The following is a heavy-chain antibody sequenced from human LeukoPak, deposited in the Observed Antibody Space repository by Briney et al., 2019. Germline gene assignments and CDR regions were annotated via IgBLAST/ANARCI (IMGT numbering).Heavy chain of an antibody. CDR2: INPNSGGT. CDR3: ARGVGRSSSWSNWFDP. CDR1: GYTFTGYY. V-gene: IGHV1-2*02. D-gene: IGHD6-13*01. Sequence: GASVKVSCKASGYTFTGYYMHWVRQAPGQGLEWMGWINPNSGGTNYAQKFQGRVTMTRDTSISTAYIELSRLRSDDTAVYYCARGVGRSSSWSNWFDPWGQGTLVTVSS. J-gene: IGHJ5*02.